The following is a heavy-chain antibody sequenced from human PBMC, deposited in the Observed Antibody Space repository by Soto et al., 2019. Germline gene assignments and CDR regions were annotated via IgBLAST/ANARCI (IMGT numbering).Heavy chain of an antibody. Sequence: SETLSLTCTVSGGSISSGDYYWSWIRQPPGKGLEWIGYIYYSGSTYYNPSLKSRVTISVDTSKNQFSLKLSSVTAADTAVYYCARNYGSGEYYYYVMAVWGQGTTVTVSS. J-gene: IGHJ6*02. CDR1: GGSISSGDYY. CDR3: ARNYGSGEYYYYVMAV. D-gene: IGHD3-10*01. CDR2: IYYSGST. V-gene: IGHV4-30-4*01.